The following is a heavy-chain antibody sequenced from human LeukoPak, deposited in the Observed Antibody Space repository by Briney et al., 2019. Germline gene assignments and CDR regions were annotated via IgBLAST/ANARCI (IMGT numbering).Heavy chain of an antibody. Sequence: PSETLSLTCAVYGGSFSGYCWSWIRHPPGKGLEWIGEINHSGSTNYNPSLKSRVTISVDTSKNQFSLKLSSVTAADTAVYYCARGASSQDPTAREEKTYYFDYWGQGTLVTVSS. D-gene: IGHD5-24*01. J-gene: IGHJ4*02. CDR1: GGSFSGYC. CDR2: INHSGST. CDR3: ARGASSQDPTAREEKTYYFDY. V-gene: IGHV4-34*01.